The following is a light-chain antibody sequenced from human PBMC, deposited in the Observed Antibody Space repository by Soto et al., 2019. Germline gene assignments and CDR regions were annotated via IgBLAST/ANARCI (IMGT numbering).Light chain of an antibody. CDR2: GAS. Sequence: EIILTHSQGTLSFLPLERXPLXLRASRSVANNYLAWHQQKPGQTPRLLIYGASGRATGIPDRFSGSGSGTDFTLTISRLEPEDFAVYYCQQHGSSPITFGQGTRLENK. CDR3: QQHGSSPIT. V-gene: IGKV3-20*01. CDR1: RSVANNY. J-gene: IGKJ5*01.